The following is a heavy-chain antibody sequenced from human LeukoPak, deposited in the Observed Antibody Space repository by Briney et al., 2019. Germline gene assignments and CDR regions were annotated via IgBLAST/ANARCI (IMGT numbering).Heavy chain of an antibody. Sequence: ASVKVSCKASGYTFMNYGISWVRQAPGQGLEWMGWISPYNGNTKYPQKLQGRVTMTTDTSTSTAYMELRRLRSDDTAVYYCAREASSSWPNWFDPWGQGTLVTVSS. D-gene: IGHD6-13*01. V-gene: IGHV1-18*01. CDR3: AREASSSWPNWFDP. CDR1: GYTFMNYG. CDR2: ISPYNGNT. J-gene: IGHJ5*02.